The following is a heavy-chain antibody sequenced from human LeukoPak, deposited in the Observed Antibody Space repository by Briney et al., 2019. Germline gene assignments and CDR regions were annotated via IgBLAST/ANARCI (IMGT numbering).Heavy chain of an antibody. Sequence: GGSLRLSCAASGFTFSSYGMHWVRQAPGKGLEWVAVIWYDGSNKYYADSVKGRFTISRDNSKNTLYLQMNSLRAEDTAVYYCARGPSAYPKCFDYWGQGTPVTVSS. CDR1: GFTFSSYG. J-gene: IGHJ4*02. CDR3: ARGPSAYPKCFDY. CDR2: IWYDGSNK. D-gene: IGHD5-12*01. V-gene: IGHV3-33*01.